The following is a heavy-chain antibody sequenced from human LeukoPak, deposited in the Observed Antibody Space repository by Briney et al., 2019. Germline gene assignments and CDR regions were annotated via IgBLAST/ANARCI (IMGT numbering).Heavy chain of an antibody. CDR1: GFSINTYT. CDR3: AKGLERESRLDS. D-gene: IGHD1-1*01. CDR2: IRNSDGMT. V-gene: IGHV3-23*01. J-gene: IGHJ4*02. Sequence: GGSLRLSCDASGFSINTYTMYWVRQAPGQGLEWVSGIRNSDGMTYYADSVRGRFTISTDNSKNTLYLQMYSLRAEDTALYYCAKGLERESRLDSWGQGTLVTVSS.